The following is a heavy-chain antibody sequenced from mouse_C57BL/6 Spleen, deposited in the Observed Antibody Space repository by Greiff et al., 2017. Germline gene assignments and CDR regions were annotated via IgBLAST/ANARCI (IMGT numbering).Heavy chain of an antibody. V-gene: IGHV1-80*01. Sequence: SGAELVKPGASVKISCKASGYAFSSYWMNWVKQRPGKGLEWIGQIYPGDGDTNYNGKFKGKATLTADKSSSTAYMQLSSLTSEDSAVYFCARSRSWDWYFDVWGTGTTVTVSS. J-gene: IGHJ1*03. D-gene: IGHD4-1*01. CDR1: GYAFSSYW. CDR2: IYPGDGDT. CDR3: ARSRSWDWYFDV.